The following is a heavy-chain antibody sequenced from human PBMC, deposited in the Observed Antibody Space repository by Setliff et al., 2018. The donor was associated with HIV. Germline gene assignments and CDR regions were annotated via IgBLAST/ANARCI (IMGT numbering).Heavy chain of an antibody. V-gene: IGHV1-69*13. CDR2: IIPMFDAP. D-gene: IGHD6-13*01. Sequence: GASVKVSCKTSGGTFSSYAISWVRQAPGQGLEWMGGIIPMFDAPNYAQKFQGRVTITADESTSTAYMELSSLRSEDSAVYFCARPIRAAAGNDAFQVWGQGTMVTVSS. CDR3: ARPIRAAAGNDAFQV. CDR1: GGTFSSYA. J-gene: IGHJ3*01.